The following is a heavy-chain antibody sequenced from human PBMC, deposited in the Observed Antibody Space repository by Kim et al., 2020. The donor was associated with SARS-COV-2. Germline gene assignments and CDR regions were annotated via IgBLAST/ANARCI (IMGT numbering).Heavy chain of an antibody. Sequence: ASVKVSCKASGYTFTGYIVHWLRQAPGQGLEWMGWINPNSGGTKYAQKFQGMVTMTRDTSIRTAYMELSRLRSDDTAVYYCARDSGYSASGSYGHGLDVWGQGTTVTVSS. CDR2: INPNSGGT. V-gene: IGHV1-2*02. D-gene: IGHD3-10*01. CDR1: GYTFTGYI. CDR3: ARDSGYSASGSYGHGLDV. J-gene: IGHJ6*02.